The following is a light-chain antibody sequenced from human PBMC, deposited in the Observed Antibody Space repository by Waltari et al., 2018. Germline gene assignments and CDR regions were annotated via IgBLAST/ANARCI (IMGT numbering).Light chain of an antibody. CDR3: AAWDDSLNGVV. J-gene: IGLJ2*01. CDR1: RSTIGSNA. V-gene: IGLV1-44*01. Sequence: QSVLTQPPSTSGTPGQRVTISCSASRSTIGSNAVNWYQQFPGTAPKLLIYRNDHRPSGVSDRFSGSKSGTSASLAITGLQSEDESDYYCAAWDDSLNGVVFGGGTKLTVL. CDR2: RND.